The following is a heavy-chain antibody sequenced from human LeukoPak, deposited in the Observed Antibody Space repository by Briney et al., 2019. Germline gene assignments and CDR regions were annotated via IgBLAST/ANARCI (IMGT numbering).Heavy chain of an antibody. V-gene: IGHV4-30-4*01. J-gene: IGHJ4*02. CDR1: GGSISSGDYY. Sequence: SETLSLTCTVSGGSISSGDYYWSWIRQPPGKGLEWIGYIYYSGSTYYNPSLKSRVTISVSTSKNRFSLQLSSVTAADTAVYYCARVIGYDQLDYWGQGTLVTVSS. CDR2: IYYSGST. CDR3: ARVIGYDQLDY. D-gene: IGHD5-12*01.